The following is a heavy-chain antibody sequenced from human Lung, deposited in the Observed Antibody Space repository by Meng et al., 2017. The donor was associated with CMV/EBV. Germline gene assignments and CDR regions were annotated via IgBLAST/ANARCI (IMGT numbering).Heavy chain of an antibody. Sequence: GGSLRLXXAASGFRFDDYGMHWVRQTPGKGLEWVAFIRHDGTNKFYGDSVKGRFTISRDNSKNTVYLQMNSLRPEETAVYYCAKDLLLFGGPNAYFAQWGQGTLVTVSS. CDR1: GFRFDDYG. J-gene: IGHJ4*02. CDR3: AKDLLLFGGPNAYFAQ. CDR2: IRHDGTNK. D-gene: IGHD3-16*01. V-gene: IGHV3-30*02.